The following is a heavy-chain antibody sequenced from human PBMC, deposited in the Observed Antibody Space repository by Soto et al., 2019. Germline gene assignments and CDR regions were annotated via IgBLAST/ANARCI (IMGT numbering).Heavy chain of an antibody. V-gene: IGHV3-33*01. CDR2: IWNAGNNK. CDR1: GFTFSSHA. Sequence: GGSLRLSCAASGFTFSSHAMNWVRQAPGKGLEWVALIWNAGNNKYYTDAGSVKGRFTISRDNSRNTLYLEMNSVRADDTAVYYCARGLDYSNFGYFDYWGQGTLVTVSS. J-gene: IGHJ4*02. D-gene: IGHD4-4*01. CDR3: ARGLDYSNFGYFDY.